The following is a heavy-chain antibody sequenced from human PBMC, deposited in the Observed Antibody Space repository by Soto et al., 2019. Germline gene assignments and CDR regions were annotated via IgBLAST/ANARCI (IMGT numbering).Heavy chain of an antibody. J-gene: IGHJ6*02. CDR3: ARLRRDGCIGYAYYGMDV. V-gene: IGHV4-39*01. D-gene: IGHD6-19*01. CDR1: GGSISSSSYY. Sequence: QLQLQESGPGLVKPSETLSLTCTVSGGSISSSSYYWGWIRQPPGKGLEWIGNIYYSGSTYYNPSLKSRVNISVDTSKNQFSLKLSSVTAADTAVYYCARLRRDGCIGYAYYGMDVWGQGTTVTVS. CDR2: IYYSGST.